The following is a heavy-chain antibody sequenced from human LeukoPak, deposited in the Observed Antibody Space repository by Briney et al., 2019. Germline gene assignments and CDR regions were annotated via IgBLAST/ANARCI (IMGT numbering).Heavy chain of an antibody. CDR3: ATERLGIFEF. CDR1: TFTFSDDY. J-gene: IGHJ4*02. Sequence: GGSLRLSCTASTFTFSDDYMGWIRQAPGKGPEWVSSISPGSSYKFCADSVEGRSTISRDDAKNSVYLQMNNLRVDDTAVYYCATERLGIFEFWGQGSLVTVSS. D-gene: IGHD3-3*01. CDR2: ISPGSSYK. V-gene: IGHV3-11*05.